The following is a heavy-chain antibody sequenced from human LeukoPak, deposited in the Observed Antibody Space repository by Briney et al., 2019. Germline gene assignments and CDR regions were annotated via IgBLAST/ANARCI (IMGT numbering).Heavy chain of an antibody. D-gene: IGHD3-9*01. CDR2: IIPIFGTA. V-gene: IGHV1-69*13. J-gene: IGHJ6*02. CDR1: GGTFSSYA. Sequence: SVKVSCTASGGTFSSYAISWVRQAPGQGLEWMGGIIPIFGTANYTQKFQGRVTITADESTSTAYMELSSLRSEDTAVYYRARVRETYYDILSPAYYYYGMDVWGQGTTVTVSS. CDR3: ARVRETYYDILSPAYYYYGMDV.